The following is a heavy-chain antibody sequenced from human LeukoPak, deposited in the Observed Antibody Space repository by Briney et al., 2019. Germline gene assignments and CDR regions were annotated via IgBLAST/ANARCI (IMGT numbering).Heavy chain of an antibody. D-gene: IGHD6-13*01. J-gene: IGHJ4*02. CDR1: GGSISSGGYY. Sequence: SETLSLTCTVSGGSISSGGYYWSWIRQHPGKGLEWIGYIYYSGSTYYNPSLKSRVTISVDTSKNQFSLKLSSVTAADTAVYYCARVAAAGILIDYWGQGTLVTVS. CDR3: ARVAAAGILIDY. V-gene: IGHV4-31*03. CDR2: IYYSGST.